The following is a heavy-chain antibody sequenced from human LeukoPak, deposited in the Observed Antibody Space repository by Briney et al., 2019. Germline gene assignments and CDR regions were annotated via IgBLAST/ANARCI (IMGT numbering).Heavy chain of an antibody. CDR1: GGSISSSSYY. CDR2: IYYSGST. J-gene: IGHJ5*02. V-gene: IGHV4-39*07. D-gene: IGHD2-2*01. Sequence: PSETLSLTCTVSGGSISSSSYYWGWIRQPPGKGLEWIGSIYYSGSTYNNPSLKSRVTIAVDTSKNQFSLKLSSVTAADTAVYYCARLAGCTSCYPSWFDPWGQGTLVTVSS. CDR3: ARLAGCTSCYPSWFDP.